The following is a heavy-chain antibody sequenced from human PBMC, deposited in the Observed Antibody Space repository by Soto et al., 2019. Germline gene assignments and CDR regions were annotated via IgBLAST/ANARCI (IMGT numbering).Heavy chain of an antibody. CDR2: IYPGDSDT. CDR3: ATSRHVILTGDYTAILDY. Sequence: ESLKISCKGSGYSFTSYWIGWVRQMPGKGLEWMGIIYPGDSDTRYSPSFQGQVTISADKSISTAYLQWSSLKASDTAMYYCATSRHVILTGDYTAILDYRGQGTLVTVSS. J-gene: IGHJ4*02. D-gene: IGHD3-9*01. CDR1: GYSFTSYW. V-gene: IGHV5-51*01.